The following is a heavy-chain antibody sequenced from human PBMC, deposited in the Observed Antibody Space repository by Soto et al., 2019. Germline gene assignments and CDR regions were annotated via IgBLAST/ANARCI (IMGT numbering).Heavy chain of an antibody. J-gene: IGHJ4*02. D-gene: IGHD3-22*01. V-gene: IGHV4-4*02. CDR2: INHSGST. CDR3: ARIPAYYDAPFD. CDR1: GDTISSNNW. Sequence: QVQLQESGPGLVKPSGTLSLTCAVSGDTISSNNWWIWVRQPPGKGLEWIGEINHSGSTSYNPSLKSRVTISVDTSKNQFSLRLSSVNAADTAVYYCARIPAYYDAPFDCGQGTLVTVSS.